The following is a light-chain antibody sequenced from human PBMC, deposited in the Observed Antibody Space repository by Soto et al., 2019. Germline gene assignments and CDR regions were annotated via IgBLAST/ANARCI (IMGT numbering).Light chain of an antibody. Sequence: EIVLTHSPATLSLSPWERATLSCRATESVSTYLAWYQQKPGRAPRLLIYDASKRATGIPARFSGSGSGTGFTLTISSLEPEDFAVYYCQQRSKWPITFGQGTRLEIK. V-gene: IGKV3-11*01. CDR2: DAS. CDR3: QQRSKWPIT. J-gene: IGKJ5*01. CDR1: ESVSTY.